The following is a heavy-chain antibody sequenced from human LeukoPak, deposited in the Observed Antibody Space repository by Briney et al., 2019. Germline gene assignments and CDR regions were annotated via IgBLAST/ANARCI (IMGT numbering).Heavy chain of an antibody. CDR1: GYTFTGYY. J-gene: IGHJ4*02. V-gene: IGHV1-2*04. D-gene: IGHD3-10*01. Sequence: ASVKVSCKASGYTFTGYYMHWVRQAPGQGLEWMGWINPNSGGTNYARKFQGWVTMTRDTSISTAYMELSRLRSDDTAVYYCAREGGSMVRGVRPFYYWGQGTLVTVSS. CDR3: AREGGSMVRGVRPFYY. CDR2: INPNSGGT.